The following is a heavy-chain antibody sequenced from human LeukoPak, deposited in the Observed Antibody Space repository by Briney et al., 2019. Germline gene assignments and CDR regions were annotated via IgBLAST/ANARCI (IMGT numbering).Heavy chain of an antibody. CDR2: ISGSGGST. D-gene: IGHD3-3*01. CDR3: AKEAYYDFWSGPTYYYYGMDV. V-gene: IGHV3-23*01. J-gene: IGHJ6*02. CDR1: GFTSSSYA. Sequence: PGGSLRLSCAASGFTSSSYAMSGVRQAPGKGLEWVSAISGSGGSTYFADSVKGRFTISRDNSKNTLYLQMNSLRAEDTAVYYCAKEAYYDFWSGPTYYYYGMDVWGQGTTVTVSS.